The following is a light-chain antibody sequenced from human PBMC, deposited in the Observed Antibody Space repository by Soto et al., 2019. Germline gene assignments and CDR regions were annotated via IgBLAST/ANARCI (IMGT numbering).Light chain of an antibody. CDR1: SSDVGGYNY. CDR2: DVS. J-gene: IGLJ1*01. V-gene: IGLV2-14*01. Sequence: QSALTQLASVSGSSRQSITITCTGTSSDVGGYNYVSWYQQHPGKAPKLMIYDVSNRPSGVSNRFSGSKSGNTASLTISGLQAQDEADYYCCSYTSSSISYVFGTGTKV. CDR3: CSYTSSSISYV.